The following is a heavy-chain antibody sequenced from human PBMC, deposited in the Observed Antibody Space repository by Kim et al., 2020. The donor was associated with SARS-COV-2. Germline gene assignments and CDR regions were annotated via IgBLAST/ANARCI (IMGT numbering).Heavy chain of an antibody. V-gene: IGHV3-48*02. J-gene: IGHJ4*02. D-gene: IGHD3-10*01. Sequence: YADSVKGRFTTPRSNTKNALDLQMNSLRDEDTAVYYCARGFVTMIRGVDYWGQGTLVTVSS. CDR3: ARGFVTMIRGVDY.